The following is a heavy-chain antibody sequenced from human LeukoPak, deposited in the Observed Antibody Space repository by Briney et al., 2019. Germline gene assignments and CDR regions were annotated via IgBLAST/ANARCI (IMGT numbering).Heavy chain of an antibody. CDR3: ARDTHFDWLFYFDY. V-gene: IGHV3-48*01. CDR1: GFTFSSYS. Sequence: GGSLRLSCAASGFTFSSYSMNWVRQAPGKGLEWVSYISSSSSTIYYADSVKGRFTISRDNAKNSLYLQMNSLRAEDTAVYYCARDTHFDWLFYFDYWGQGTLVTVSS. D-gene: IGHD3-9*01. CDR2: ISSSSSTI. J-gene: IGHJ4*02.